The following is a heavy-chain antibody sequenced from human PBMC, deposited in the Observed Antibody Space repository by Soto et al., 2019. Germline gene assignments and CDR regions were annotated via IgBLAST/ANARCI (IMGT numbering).Heavy chain of an antibody. CDR2: IGPESGAT. J-gene: IGHJ4*02. Sequence: ASVKVSCKASGYTFTGHYIHWVRQAPEQGPEWMGEIGPESGATRYAQKFQGRVTMTRDMSITTVYMELDNLSPDDTAVYYCGRGRSGQIVVFYWGQGTPVTVSS. CDR1: GYTFTGHY. V-gene: IGHV1-2*02. CDR3: GRGRSGQIVVFY. D-gene: IGHD5-12*01.